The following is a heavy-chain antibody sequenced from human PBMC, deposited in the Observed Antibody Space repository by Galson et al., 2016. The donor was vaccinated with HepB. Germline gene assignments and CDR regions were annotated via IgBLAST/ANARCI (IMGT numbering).Heavy chain of an antibody. J-gene: IGHJ4*02. CDR2: IYSSGRT. V-gene: IGHV3-53*01. D-gene: IGHD3-10*01. CDR3: ARRRDGSGSFQLDY. Sequence: SLRLSCAVSGVSVSSNYMTWVRQAPGKGLEWISLIYSSGRTDYADSVKGRFIISRDNSDNTLYLQMNSLRAEDTAIHYCARRRDGSGSFQLDYWGQGSQVTV. CDR1: GVSVSSNY.